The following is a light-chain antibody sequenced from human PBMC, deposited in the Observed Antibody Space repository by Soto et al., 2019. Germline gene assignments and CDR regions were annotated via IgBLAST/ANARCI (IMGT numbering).Light chain of an antibody. CDR3: QQLESYPST. V-gene: IGKV1-5*01. CDR2: DAS. Sequence: IQMTHSPSTLSASVGDRVSITFRSSQSISTWLAWYQQKPGKAPKVLIYDASTLESGVPSRFSGSGSGTEFTLTISSLQPDDVATYYCQQLESYPSTFGGGTKVDI. J-gene: IGKJ4*01. CDR1: QSISTW.